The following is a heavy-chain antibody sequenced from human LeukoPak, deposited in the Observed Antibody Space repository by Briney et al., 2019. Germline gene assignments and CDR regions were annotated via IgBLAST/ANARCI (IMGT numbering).Heavy chain of an antibody. J-gene: IGHJ3*02. CDR2: IYSSDTT. Sequence: GGSLRLSCAASGFTFSGYAMNWVRQAPGKGLEWVSHIYSSDTTYADSVKGRFTISRDNAKNSLYLQMNSLRHEDTAVYYCARDLHYAFDIWGQGTMVTASS. V-gene: IGHV3-48*02. CDR1: GFTFSGYA. D-gene: IGHD3-10*01. CDR3: ARDLHYAFDI.